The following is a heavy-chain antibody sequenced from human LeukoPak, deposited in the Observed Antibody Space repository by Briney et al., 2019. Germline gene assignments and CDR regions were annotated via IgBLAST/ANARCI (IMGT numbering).Heavy chain of an antibody. CDR1: GGSISSYY. CDR2: IYYSGST. J-gene: IGHJ3*02. Sequence: PSETLSLTCTVSGGSISSYYWSWIRQPPGKGLEWIGYIYYSGSTNYNPSLKSRVTISVDTSKNQFSLKLSSVTAADTAVYYCARRQRPDAFDIWGQGTMVTVSS. CDR3: ARRQRPDAFDI. D-gene: IGHD6-25*01. V-gene: IGHV4-59*08.